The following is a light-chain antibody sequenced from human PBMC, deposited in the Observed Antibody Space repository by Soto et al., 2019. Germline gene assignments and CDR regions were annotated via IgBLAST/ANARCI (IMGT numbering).Light chain of an antibody. V-gene: IGLV2-14*03. CDR3: TSYTSSSRYI. Sequence: QSVLTQPASVSGSPGQSITISCTGTSSDVGAYKHVSWCQHHPGKAPKLIIYDVSHWSSGASHRFSGSKSGNTASLTISGLQAEDEADYYCTSYTSSSRYIFGTGTKVTVL. J-gene: IGLJ1*01. CDR2: DVS. CDR1: SSDVGAYKH.